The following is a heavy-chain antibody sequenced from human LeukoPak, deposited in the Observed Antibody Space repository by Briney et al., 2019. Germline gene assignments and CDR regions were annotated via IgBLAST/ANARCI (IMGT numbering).Heavy chain of an antibody. CDR1: GFTFSSYA. CDR3: ARGPDIVVVPAAMTPYDAFDI. CDR2: ISYDGSNK. D-gene: IGHD2-2*01. Sequence: GRSLRLSCAASGFTFSSYAMHWVRHARGKGLEWVAVISYDGSNKYYADSVKGRFTISRDNSKNTLYLQMNSLRAEDTAVYYCARGPDIVVVPAAMTPYDAFDIWGQGTMVTVPS. V-gene: IGHV3-30*01. J-gene: IGHJ3*02.